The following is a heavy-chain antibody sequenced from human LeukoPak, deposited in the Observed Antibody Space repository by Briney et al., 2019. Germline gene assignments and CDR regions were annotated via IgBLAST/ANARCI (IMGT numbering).Heavy chain of an antibody. Sequence: PSETLSLTCAVYGGSFSGYYWSWIRQPPGKGLEWIGEINHSGSTNYNPSLKSRVTISVDTSKNQFSLKLSSVTAADTAVYYCERVRARHSSGWYAYWGQGTLVTVSS. CDR1: GGSFSGYY. CDR2: INHSGST. D-gene: IGHD6-19*01. V-gene: IGHV4-34*01. CDR3: ERVRARHSSGWYAY. J-gene: IGHJ4*02.